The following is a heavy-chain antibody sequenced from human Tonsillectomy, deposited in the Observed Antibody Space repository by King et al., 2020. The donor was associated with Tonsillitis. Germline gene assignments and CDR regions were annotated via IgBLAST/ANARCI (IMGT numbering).Heavy chain of an antibody. J-gene: IGHJ6*02. CDR3: AKAYGSGSYYADFGMDV. D-gene: IGHD3-10*01. CDR1: GFTFSIYA. Sequence: VQLVESGGGVVQPGRSLRLSCAASGFTFSIYAIHWVRQAPGKGLEWVAVISFDGSNKYYADSGKGRLTISRDNSKNTLYLQMDKLRAEDTAVYYCAKAYGSGSYYADFGMDVWGQGTTVTVSS. V-gene: IGHV3-30*18. CDR2: ISFDGSNK.